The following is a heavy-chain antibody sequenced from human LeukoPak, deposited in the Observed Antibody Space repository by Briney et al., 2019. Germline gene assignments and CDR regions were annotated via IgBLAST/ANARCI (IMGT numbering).Heavy chain of an antibody. V-gene: IGHV4-39*01. D-gene: IGHD2-2*01. Sequence: SQTLSLTCTVSVGSISSSSYYWGWIRQPPGKGLEWIGSIYYSGSTNYHPSLKSRVTISVDTSKNQFSLKLSVVTCADTDVYYCARSYYATSFDYWGQGTLVTVSS. CDR2: IYYSGST. CDR1: VGSISSSSYY. CDR3: ARSYYATSFDY. J-gene: IGHJ4*02.